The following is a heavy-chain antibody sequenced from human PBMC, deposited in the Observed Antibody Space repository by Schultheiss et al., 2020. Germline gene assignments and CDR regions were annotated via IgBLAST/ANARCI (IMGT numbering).Heavy chain of an antibody. CDR1: GFTFSSYS. Sequence: GASLKISCVASGFTFSSYSMNWVRQAPGKGLEWVASISSSSSYIYYADSVKGRFTITRDNAKNSLYLQMNSLRAEDTAVYYCARDGGKIGWDYWGQGTLVTVSS. CDR3: ARDGGKIGWDY. D-gene: IGHD3-16*01. J-gene: IGHJ4*02. CDR2: ISSSSSYI. V-gene: IGHV3-21*01.